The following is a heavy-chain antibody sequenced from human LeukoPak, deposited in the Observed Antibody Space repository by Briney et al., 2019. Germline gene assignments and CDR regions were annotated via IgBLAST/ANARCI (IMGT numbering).Heavy chain of an antibody. CDR3: ARVVAAGGEGPLFDY. Sequence: GGSLRLSCAAPGFTFSDYYMSSIRQAPGKGLEWVSYISSSGSTIYYADSVKGRFTISRDNAKNSLYLQMNSLRGEDTAVYYCARVVAAGGEGPLFDYWGQGTLITVSS. V-gene: IGHV3-11*01. J-gene: IGHJ4*02. CDR1: GFTFSDYY. D-gene: IGHD6-13*01. CDR2: ISSSGSTI.